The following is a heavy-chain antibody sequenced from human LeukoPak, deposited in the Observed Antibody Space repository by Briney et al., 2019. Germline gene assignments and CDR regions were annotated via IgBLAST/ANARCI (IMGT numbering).Heavy chain of an antibody. J-gene: IGHJ3*02. Sequence: PGRSLRLSCAASGFTFSTYAMHWVRQAPGKGLEWVAIISYDGSNKNHADSVKGRFSISRDNSKNTVYLQMNSLRAEDTAVYYCARVRQQLVTGAFDIWGQGTMVTVSS. CDR1: GFTFSTYA. CDR2: ISYDGSNK. V-gene: IGHV3-30*04. D-gene: IGHD6-13*01. CDR3: ARVRQQLVTGAFDI.